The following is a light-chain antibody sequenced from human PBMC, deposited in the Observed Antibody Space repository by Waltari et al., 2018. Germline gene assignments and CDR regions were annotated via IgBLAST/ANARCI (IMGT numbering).Light chain of an antibody. CDR3: AAWDDSLNAWV. CDR2: TDT. Sequence: QSVLTQPPSNSETPGQRFTISCPWSTSTIAPLRLHWYPLVPGTAPKLLIRTDTQRPSGVPARFSGSKSGTSASLAISGLQSEDEANYFCAAWDDSLNAWVFGGGTKLTVL. CDR1: TSTIAPLR. J-gene: IGLJ3*02. V-gene: IGLV1-44*01.